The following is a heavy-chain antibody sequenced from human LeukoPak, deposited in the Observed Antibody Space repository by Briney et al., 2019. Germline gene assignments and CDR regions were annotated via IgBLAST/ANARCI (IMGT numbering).Heavy chain of an antibody. CDR2: IWYGGSNK. V-gene: IGHV3-30*02. J-gene: IGHJ5*02. Sequence: PGGSLRLSCAASGFTFSSYGMHWVRQAPGKGLEWVAVIWYGGSNKYYADSVKGRFTISRYNSKNTLYLQMNSLRAEDTAVYYCAKEGGFVVVPAAIRPYNWFDPWGQGTLVTVSS. CDR1: GFTFSSYG. CDR3: AKEGGFVVVPAAIRPYNWFDP. D-gene: IGHD2-2*02.